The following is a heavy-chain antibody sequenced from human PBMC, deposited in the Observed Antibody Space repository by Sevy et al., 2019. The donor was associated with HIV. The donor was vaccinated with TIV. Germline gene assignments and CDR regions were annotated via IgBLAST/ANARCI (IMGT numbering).Heavy chain of an antibody. Sequence: GESLKISCKASGYKFTTYWIGWAHQMPGKGLEWMGMIYPRDSDTRYSPSFQGQVTISAQTSINTAYLQWSSLKGSDTAMYFCSRHVDMTTLIGGLYYFDSWGQGTLVTVSS. J-gene: IGHJ4*02. CDR1: GYKFTTYW. V-gene: IGHV5-51*07. CDR2: IYPRDSDT. D-gene: IGHD4-4*01. CDR3: SRHVDMTTLIGGLYYFDS.